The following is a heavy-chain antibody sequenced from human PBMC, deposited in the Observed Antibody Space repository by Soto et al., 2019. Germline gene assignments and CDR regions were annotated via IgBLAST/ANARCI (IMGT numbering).Heavy chain of an antibody. Sequence: RGSWLNQKPGQGLEWMGWISAYNGNTNYAQKLQGRVTMTTDTSTSTAYMELRSLRSDDTAVYYCAREGGYDYDAFDIWGQGTMVTVSS. CDR3: AREGGYDYDAFDI. D-gene: IGHD5-12*01. V-gene: IGHV1-18*01. CDR1: R. J-gene: IGHJ3*02. CDR2: ISAYNGNT.